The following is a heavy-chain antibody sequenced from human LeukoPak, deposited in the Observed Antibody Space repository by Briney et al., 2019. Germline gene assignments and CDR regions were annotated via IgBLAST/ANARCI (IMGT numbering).Heavy chain of an antibody. CDR2: INHSGST. J-gene: IGHJ4*02. CDR3: ARGRELRYFDWLLPGEAFDY. D-gene: IGHD3-9*01. V-gene: IGHV4-34*01. CDR1: GGSFSGYY. Sequence: SETLSLTCAVYGGSFSGYYWSWLRQPPGKGLEWIGEINHSGSTNYNPSLKSRVTISVDTSKNQFSLKLSSETAADTAVYYCARGRELRYFDWLLPGEAFDYWGQGTLVTVSS.